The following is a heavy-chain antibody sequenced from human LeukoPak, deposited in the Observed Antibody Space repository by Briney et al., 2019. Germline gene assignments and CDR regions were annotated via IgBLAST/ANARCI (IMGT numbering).Heavy chain of an antibody. CDR1: GYTFTSYD. Sequence: ASVKLTCKASGYTFTSYDINWVRQATGQGLEWMGWMNPNSGNTGYAQKFQGRVTMTRNTSISTAYMELSSLRSEDTAVYYCARVWWDPRAFDIWGQGTMVTVSS. CDR3: ARVWWDPRAFDI. D-gene: IGHD1-26*01. CDR2: MNPNSGNT. V-gene: IGHV1-8*01. J-gene: IGHJ3*02.